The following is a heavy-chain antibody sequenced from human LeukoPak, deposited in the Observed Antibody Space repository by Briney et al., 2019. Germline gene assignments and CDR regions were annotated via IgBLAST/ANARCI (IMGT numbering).Heavy chain of an antibody. CDR3: AGEVAPLYFHYGMDV. CDR1: GFTFSSYG. CDR2: TWYDGRNN. V-gene: IGHV3-33*01. Sequence: GKSLRLSCSTSGFTFSSYGMHSVRQAPGKGLEWVAVTWYDGRNNYYAASVKGRFTISRDDSKTTVYLLMNSLRAEDTAVYYCAGEVAPLYFHYGMDVWGEGTTVTVSS. D-gene: IGHD5-12*01. J-gene: IGHJ6*01.